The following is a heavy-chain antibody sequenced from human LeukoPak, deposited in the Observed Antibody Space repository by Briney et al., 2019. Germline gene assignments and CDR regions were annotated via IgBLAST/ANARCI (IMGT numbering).Heavy chain of an antibody. D-gene: IGHD3-9*01. CDR3: ARRGNDYDILTGSNPDFDY. Sequence: PSETLSLTCAVYGGSFSGYYWSWIRQPPGKGLEWIGEINHSGSTNYNPSLKSRVTISVDTSKNQFSLKLSSVTAADTAVYYCARRGNDYDILTGSNPDFDYWGQGTPVTVSS. CDR2: INHSGST. V-gene: IGHV4-34*01. J-gene: IGHJ4*02. CDR1: GGSFSGYY.